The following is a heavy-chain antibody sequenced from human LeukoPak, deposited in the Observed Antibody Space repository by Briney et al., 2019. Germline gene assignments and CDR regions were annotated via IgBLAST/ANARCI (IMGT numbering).Heavy chain of an antibody. V-gene: IGHV4-59*01. Sequence: PSETLSLTCTVSGGSISSYYWSWIRQPPGKGLEWIGYIYYSGSTNYNPSLKSRVTISVDTSKNQFSLKLSSVTAADTAVYYCAREPYYYDSSGYPTSDAFDIWGQGTMVTVSS. D-gene: IGHD3-22*01. CDR3: AREPYYYDSSGYPTSDAFDI. CDR1: GGSISSYY. CDR2: IYYSGST. J-gene: IGHJ3*02.